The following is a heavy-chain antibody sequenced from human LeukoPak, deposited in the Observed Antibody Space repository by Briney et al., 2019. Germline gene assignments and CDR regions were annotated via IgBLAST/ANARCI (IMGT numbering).Heavy chain of an antibody. Sequence: ASVKVSCKASGGTFSSYAISWVRQAPGQGLEWMGWINPNSGGTNYAQKFQGWVTMTRDTSISTAYMELSRLRSDDTAVYYCARGGTVSPFDPWGQGTLVTVSS. CDR2: INPNSGGT. CDR1: GGTFSSYA. CDR3: ARGGTVSPFDP. V-gene: IGHV1-2*04. D-gene: IGHD4-17*01. J-gene: IGHJ5*02.